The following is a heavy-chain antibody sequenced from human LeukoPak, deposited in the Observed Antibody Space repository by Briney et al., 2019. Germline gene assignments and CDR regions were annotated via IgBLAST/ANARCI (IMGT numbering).Heavy chain of an antibody. CDR2: INPNSGGT. J-gene: IGHJ4*02. D-gene: IGHD1-26*01. V-gene: IGHV1-2*02. CDR3: ARDQEGATGYPDY. CDR1: GYTFTGYY. Sequence: ASVKVSCKASGYTFTGYYMHWARQAPGQGLEWMGWINPNSGGTNYAQKFQGRITMTRDTSISTAYMELSRLRSDDTAVYYCARDQEGATGYPDYWGQGTLVTVSS.